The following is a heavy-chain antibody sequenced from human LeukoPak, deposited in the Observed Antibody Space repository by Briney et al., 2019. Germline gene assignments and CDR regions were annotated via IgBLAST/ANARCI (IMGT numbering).Heavy chain of an antibody. Sequence: SGTLSLTCAVSGGSISSSDWWSWVRQPPGKGLEWIGEIYHSGSSNYNPSLQSRVTISVDRSKNQFSLKLSSVTAADTAVYYCARAPKYSSSWYFDYWGQGTLVTVSS. CDR1: GGSISSSDW. CDR3: ARAPKYSSSWYFDY. V-gene: IGHV4-4*02. J-gene: IGHJ4*02. D-gene: IGHD6-13*01. CDR2: IYHSGSS.